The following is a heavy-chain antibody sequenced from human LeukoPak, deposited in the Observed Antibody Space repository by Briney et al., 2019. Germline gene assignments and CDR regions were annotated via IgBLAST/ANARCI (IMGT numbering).Heavy chain of an antibody. CDR1: GGSFSGYY. J-gene: IGHJ4*02. CDR2: FNHSGST. V-gene: IGHV4-34*01. Sequence: SETLSLTCAVYGGSFSGYYWSWIRQPPGKGLEWVGEFNHSGSTNYNPSLKSRVTISVDTSKNQFSLKLSSVTAADTAVYYCARGVRSIFGVVIPLYFDYWGQGTLVTVSS. D-gene: IGHD3-3*01. CDR3: ARGVRSIFGVVIPLYFDY.